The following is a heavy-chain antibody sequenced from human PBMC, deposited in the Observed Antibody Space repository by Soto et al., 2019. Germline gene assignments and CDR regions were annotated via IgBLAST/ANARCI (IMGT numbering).Heavy chain of an antibody. CDR3: AHRYSNGPFEY. J-gene: IGHJ4*02. V-gene: IGHV2-5*02. D-gene: IGHD6-19*01. CDR1: GFSLTTTGVG. CDR2: ISWDNNK. Sequence: QITLKESGPTLVKPTQTLTLTCTFSGFSLTTTGVGVGWIRQPPGKDLEWLALISWDNNKRYTPSRRSRVTITTDTSKNQVALTAANLDSVDTAAYRCAHRYSNGPFEYWGQGTLVTVFS.